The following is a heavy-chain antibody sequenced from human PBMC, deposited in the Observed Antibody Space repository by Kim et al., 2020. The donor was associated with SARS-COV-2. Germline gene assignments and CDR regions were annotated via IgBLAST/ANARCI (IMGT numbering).Heavy chain of an antibody. V-gene: IGHV3-64D*09. CDR3: VKAQRAGYYYYGMDV. J-gene: IGHJ6*02. Sequence: DSVKGRVTISRDNSKNTLYLQMSSLRAEDTAVYYCVKAQRAGYYYYGMDVWGQGTTVTVSS.